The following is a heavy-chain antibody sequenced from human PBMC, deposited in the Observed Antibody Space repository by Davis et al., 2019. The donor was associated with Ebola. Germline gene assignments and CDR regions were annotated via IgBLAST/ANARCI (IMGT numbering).Heavy chain of an antibody. CDR1: GFTFSSYA. Sequence: GESLKISCAASGFTFSSYAMSWVRRAPGKGLEWVSTIYSPQLTYYADSVKGRFTISRDYSGNTLSLQMNTLTAEDTAMYYCATLATRDFDHWGQGTQVTVSS. J-gene: IGHJ4*02. CDR3: ATLATRDFDH. D-gene: IGHD5-12*01. CDR2: IYSPQLT. V-gene: IGHV3-23*05.